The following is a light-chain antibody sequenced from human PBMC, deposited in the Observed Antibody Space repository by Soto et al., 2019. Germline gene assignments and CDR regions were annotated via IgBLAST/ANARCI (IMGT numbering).Light chain of an antibody. CDR3: QQYGSSLIT. Sequence: IQMTQSPSSLSASVGDRVTITCQASQDISNYLNWYQQKPGKAPKLLIYDASSLQSGVPSRFSGSGSGTDFTLTISRLEPEDFAVYYCQQYGSSLITFGQGTLPAIK. CDR2: DAS. CDR1: QDISNY. J-gene: IGKJ5*01. V-gene: IGKV1-33*01.